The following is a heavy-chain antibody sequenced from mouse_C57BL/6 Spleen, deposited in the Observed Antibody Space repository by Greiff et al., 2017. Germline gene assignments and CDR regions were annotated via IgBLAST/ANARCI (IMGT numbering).Heavy chain of an antibody. CDR1: GFSLTSYG. V-gene: IGHV2-6*01. CDR2: IWGVGST. J-gene: IGHJ3*01. CDR3: ASDYYGSSYVPFAY. Sequence: VMLVESGPGLVAPSQSLSITCTVSGFSLTSYGVDWVRQSPGKGLEWLGVIWGVGSTNYNSALKSRLSISKDNSKSQVFLKMNSLQTDDTAMYYCASDYYGSSYVPFAYWGQGTLVTVSA. D-gene: IGHD1-1*01.